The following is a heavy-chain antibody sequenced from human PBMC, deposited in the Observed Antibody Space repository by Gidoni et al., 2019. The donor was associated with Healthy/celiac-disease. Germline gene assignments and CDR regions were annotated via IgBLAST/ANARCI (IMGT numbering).Heavy chain of an antibody. J-gene: IGHJ2*01. CDR2: ISGSGGST. CDR1: GFTFRIYA. CDR3: AKGERGYSSGWRYWYCDL. V-gene: IGHV3-23*01. Sequence: EVQLLESGGGLVQPGGALIPSCAASGFTFRIYAMSWVRQAPGKGLEWGSGISGSGGSTYYADSVKGRFTLYRDNSKNTLYLQMNSLRAEDTAVYYCAKGERGYSSGWRYWYCDLWGRGTLVTVSS. D-gene: IGHD6-19*01.